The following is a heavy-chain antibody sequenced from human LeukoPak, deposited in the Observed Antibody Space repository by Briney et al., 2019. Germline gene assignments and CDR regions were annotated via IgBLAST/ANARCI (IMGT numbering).Heavy chain of an antibody. D-gene: IGHD3-22*01. J-gene: IGHJ3*02. CDR1: GGSISSYY. CDR2: IYYSGST. CDR3: ARVPMYYTMIFDI. Sequence: SETLSLTCTVSGGSISSYYWSWIRQPPGKGLEWLGYIYYSGSTNYNPSLKSRVTISVDTSKNQFSLKLSSVTAADTAVYYCARVPMYYTMIFDIWGQGAMVTVSS. V-gene: IGHV4-59*01.